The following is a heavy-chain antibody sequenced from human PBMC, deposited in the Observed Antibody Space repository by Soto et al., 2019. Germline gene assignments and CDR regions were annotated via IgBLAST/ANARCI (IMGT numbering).Heavy chain of an antibody. V-gene: IGHV4-34*01. CDR2: INHSGST. Sequence: SETLSLTCAVYGGSFSGYYWSWIRQPPGKGLELIGEINHSGSTNYNPSLKSRVTISVDTSKNQFSLKLSSVTAADTAVYYCASNYYYGSGSYYLSPTNWFDPWGQGTLVTVS. J-gene: IGHJ5*02. CDR3: ASNYYYGSGSYYLSPTNWFDP. CDR1: GGSFSGYY. D-gene: IGHD3-10*01.